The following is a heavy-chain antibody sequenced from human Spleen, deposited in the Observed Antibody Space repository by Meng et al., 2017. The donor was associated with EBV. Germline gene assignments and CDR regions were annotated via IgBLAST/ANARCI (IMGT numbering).Heavy chain of an antibody. V-gene: IGHV4-30-2*01. CDR3: ARGGQYYYVNWFDP. Sequence: QRQLQGSGSGLVKPSDPLSLTCDVSGGSITTGGYSWSWIRQPPGKGLEWIGYIYHDGSAYYNPSLRSRVTISEDRSKNQFSLKLSSVTAADTAVYYCARGGQYYYVNWFDPWGQGTLVTVSS. CDR2: IYHDGSA. J-gene: IGHJ5*02. D-gene: IGHD3-10*02. CDR1: GGSITTGGYS.